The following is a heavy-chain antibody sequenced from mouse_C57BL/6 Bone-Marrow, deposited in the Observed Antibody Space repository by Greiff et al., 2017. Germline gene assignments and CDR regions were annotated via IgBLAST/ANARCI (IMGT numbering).Heavy chain of an antibody. Sequence: VQLQQSGPELVKPGASVKMSCKASGYTFTDYNMHWVKQSHGKSLEWIGYINPNHGGTSYNQKFKGKATLTVNKSSNTAYMELRSLTSEDSAVYYCYYYGSSPYWYFDVWGTGTTVTVSS. V-gene: IGHV1-22*01. D-gene: IGHD1-1*01. CDR1: GYTFTDYN. J-gene: IGHJ1*03. CDR2: INPNHGGT. CDR3: YYYGSSPYWYFDV.